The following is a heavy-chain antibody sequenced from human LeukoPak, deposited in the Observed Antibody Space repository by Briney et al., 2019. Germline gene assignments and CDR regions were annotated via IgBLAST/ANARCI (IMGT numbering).Heavy chain of an antibody. CDR1: GFTFSSYE. CDR3: ARDSYYDSGSYCLDN. D-gene: IGHD3-10*01. V-gene: IGHV3-48*02. J-gene: IGHJ4*02. Sequence: PGGSLRLSCAASGFTFSSYEMNWVRQAPGKGLEWVSYISSSSSTIYYADSVKGRFTISRDNAKNSLYLQMNSLRDEDTAVYYCARDSYYDSGSYCLDNWGQGSLVTVSS. CDR2: ISSSSSTI.